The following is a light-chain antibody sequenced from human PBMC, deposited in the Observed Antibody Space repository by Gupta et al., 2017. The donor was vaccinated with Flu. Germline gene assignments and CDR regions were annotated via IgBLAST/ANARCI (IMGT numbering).Light chain of an antibody. CDR1: GSDVGDDDY. Sequence: SVTISCTGTGSDVGDDDYVYGYQQPPAKAHKLLIYGVSERTSGVPDRFSASKAGNTASLTISGLQVEDEAYYYSCSDATTGTLVFGGGTKMTVL. V-gene: IGLV2-11*03. CDR2: GVS. CDR3: CSDATTGTLV. J-gene: IGLJ3*02.